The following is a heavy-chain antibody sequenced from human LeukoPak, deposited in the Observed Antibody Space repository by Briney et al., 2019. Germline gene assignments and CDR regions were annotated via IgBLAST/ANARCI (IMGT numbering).Heavy chain of an antibody. CDR3: AMGDGSSWYRWYYFDY. D-gene: IGHD6-13*01. V-gene: IGHV1-18*01. CDR2: ISAYNGNT. J-gene: IGHJ4*02. Sequence: ASVKVSCKASGYTFTSYGISWVRQAPGQGLEWMGWISAYNGNTNYAQKLQGRVTMTTDTSTSTAYMELRSLRSDDTVVYYCAMGDGSSWYRWYYFDYWGQGTLVTVSS. CDR1: GYTFTSYG.